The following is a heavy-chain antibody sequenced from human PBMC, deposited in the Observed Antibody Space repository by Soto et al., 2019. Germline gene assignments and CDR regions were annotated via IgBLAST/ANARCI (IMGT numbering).Heavy chain of an antibody. CDR3: AKMGVPDPPREELLLLGSDYYYYGMDV. V-gene: IGHV3-23*01. CDR2: ISGSGGST. CDR1: GFTFSSYA. Sequence: GGSLRLSCAASGFTFSSYAMSWVRQAPGKGLEWVSAISGSGGSTYYADSVKGRFTISRDNSKNTLYLQMNSLRAEDTAVYYCAKMGVPDPPREELLLLGSDYYYYGMDVWGQGTTVTVSS. D-gene: IGHD2-15*01. J-gene: IGHJ6*02.